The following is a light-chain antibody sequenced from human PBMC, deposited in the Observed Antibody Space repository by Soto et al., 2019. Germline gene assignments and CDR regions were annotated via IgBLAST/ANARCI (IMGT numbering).Light chain of an antibody. CDR1: QSVSNY. J-gene: IGKJ1*01. CDR2: DAS. V-gene: IGKV3-11*01. CDR3: QQRSIWPWT. Sequence: EIVLTQSPATLSLSPGERATLSCRASQSVSNYLAWYQQKPGQPPRLLIYDASNRATGIPARFSGSGSGTDFTRTISSLEPEDFAVYYCQQRSIWPWTFGQGTKVEIK.